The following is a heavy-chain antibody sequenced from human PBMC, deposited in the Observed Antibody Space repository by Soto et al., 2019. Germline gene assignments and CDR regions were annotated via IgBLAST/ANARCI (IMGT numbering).Heavy chain of an antibody. CDR1: GFTFSSYA. V-gene: IGHV3-23*01. CDR2: ISGSGGST. CDR3: AKRAPLTSGIVGVIRKYYFDY. Sequence: EVQLLESGGGLVQPGGSLRLSCAASGFTFSSYAMSWVRQAPGRGLEWVSAISGSGGSTYYADSVKGRFTISRDNSKNTLYLQMNSLRAEDTAVYYCAKRAPLTSGIVGVIRKYYFDYWCQGTLVTVSS. D-gene: IGHD3-22*01. J-gene: IGHJ4*02.